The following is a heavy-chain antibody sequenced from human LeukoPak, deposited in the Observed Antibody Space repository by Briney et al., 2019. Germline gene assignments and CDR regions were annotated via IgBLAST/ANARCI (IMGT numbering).Heavy chain of an antibody. CDR3: AITSGPPNRRGGDY. CDR2: IIPIFGTA. V-gene: IGHV1-69*13. Sequence: GASVKVSCKASGGTFSSYAISWVRQAPGQGLEWMGGIIPIFGTANYAQKFQGRVTITADESTSTAYMELSSLRSEDTAVYYCAITSGPPNRRGGDYWGQGTLVTVSS. CDR1: GGTFSSYA. J-gene: IGHJ4*02. D-gene: IGHD5-12*01.